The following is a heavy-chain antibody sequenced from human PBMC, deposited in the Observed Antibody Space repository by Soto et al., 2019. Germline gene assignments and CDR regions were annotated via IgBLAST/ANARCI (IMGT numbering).Heavy chain of an antibody. Sequence: QVQLVQSGPEVKKPGASVTLSCKASGYNFNNYGISWVRQAPGQGLGGMGWISGNNGNTKYGQKFQGRVSLTTDSSTSTAYMEMRSLRSDDTADYYCVRRVVTTLDDAFDIWGPGTRVTVSS. CDR3: VRRVVTTLDDAFDI. CDR1: GYNFNNYG. CDR2: ISGNNGNT. J-gene: IGHJ3*02. V-gene: IGHV1-18*01. D-gene: IGHD2-21*02.